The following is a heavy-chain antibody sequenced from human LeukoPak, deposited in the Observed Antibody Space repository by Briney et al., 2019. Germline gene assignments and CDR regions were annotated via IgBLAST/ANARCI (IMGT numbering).Heavy chain of an antibody. CDR1: GFTFSSYE. CDR2: ISSSGSTI. V-gene: IGHV3-48*03. J-gene: IGHJ4*02. D-gene: IGHD7-27*01. CDR3: ARMLGILDY. Sequence: GGSLRLSCAASGFTFSSYEMNWVRQAPGKGLEWVSYISSSGSTIYYADSVKGRFTISRDNAKNSLYLQMDSLRAEDTAVYYCARMLGILDYWGQGTLVTVSS.